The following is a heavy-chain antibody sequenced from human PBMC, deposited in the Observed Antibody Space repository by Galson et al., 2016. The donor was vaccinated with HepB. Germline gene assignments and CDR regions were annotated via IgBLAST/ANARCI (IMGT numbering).Heavy chain of an antibody. V-gene: IGHV3-23*01. CDR1: DFMFSNYD. D-gene: IGHD4-17*01. J-gene: IGHJ4*02. CDR3: ATGGDYDI. Sequence: SLRLSCAASDFMFSNYDMQWARQAPGKGLEWVSAIDGHDDSTYYADSVRGRFTISRDNSKNTLYLQINSLRAEDTAVYYCATGGDYDIWGQGTLVTVSS. CDR2: IDGHDDST.